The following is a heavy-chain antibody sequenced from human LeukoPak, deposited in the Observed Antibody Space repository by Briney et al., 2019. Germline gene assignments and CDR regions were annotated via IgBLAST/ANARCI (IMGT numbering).Heavy chain of an antibody. CDR2: IIPIFGTA. D-gene: IGHD6-13*01. CDR3: ARARPRGIAAAGDFGAFDI. CDR1: GGTFSSYA. Sequence: GASVKVSCKASGGTFSSYAISWVRQAPGQGLEWMGGIIPIFGTANYAQKFQGRVTITADKSTSTAYMELSRLRSDDTAVYYCARARPRGIAAAGDFGAFDIWGQGTMVTVSS. J-gene: IGHJ3*02. V-gene: IGHV1-69*06.